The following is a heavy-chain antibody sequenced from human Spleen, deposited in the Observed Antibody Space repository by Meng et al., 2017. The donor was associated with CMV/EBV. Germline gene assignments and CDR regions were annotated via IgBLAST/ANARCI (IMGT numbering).Heavy chain of an antibody. CDR2: ISSSGSTI. CDR3: ARDCGSGYYPLDAFDI. V-gene: IGHV3-11*01. Sequence: GESLKISCAASGFTVSSNYMSWVRQAPGKGLEWVSYISSSGSTIYYADSVKGRFTISRDNAKNSLYLQMNSLRAEDTAVYYCARDCGSGYYPLDAFDIWGQGTMVTVSS. J-gene: IGHJ3*02. CDR1: GFTVSSNY. D-gene: IGHD3-22*01.